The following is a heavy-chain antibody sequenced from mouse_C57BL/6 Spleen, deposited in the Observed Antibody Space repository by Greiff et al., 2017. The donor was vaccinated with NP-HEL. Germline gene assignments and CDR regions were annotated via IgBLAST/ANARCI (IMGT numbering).Heavy chain of an antibody. Sequence: VQLQQPGAELVRPGTSVKLSCKASGYTFTSYWMHWVKQRPGQGLEWIGVIDPSDSYTNYNQKFKGKATLTVDTSSSTAYMQLSSLTSEDSAVYYCASDSSGPWFAYWGQGTLVTVSA. CDR3: ASDSSGPWFAY. J-gene: IGHJ3*01. CDR1: GYTFTSYW. CDR2: IDPSDSYT. V-gene: IGHV1-59*01. D-gene: IGHD3-2*02.